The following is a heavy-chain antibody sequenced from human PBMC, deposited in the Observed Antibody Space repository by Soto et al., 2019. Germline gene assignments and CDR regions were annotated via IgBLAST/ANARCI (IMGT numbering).Heavy chain of an antibody. CDR2: ISYDGSNK. D-gene: IGHD7-27*01. J-gene: IGHJ4*02. Sequence: QVQLVESGGGVVQPWRSLRLTCAASGFTFSSYAMHWVRQAPVKGLQRVAVISYDGSNKYYADSGTGRFTISRDNSRNTLHLQMNSLRVEDTSVYSGTRGDWGSKGVYYFDCWGQGTLVTVSS. CDR3: TRGDWGSKGVYYFDC. V-gene: IGHV3-30-3*01. CDR1: GFTFSSYA.